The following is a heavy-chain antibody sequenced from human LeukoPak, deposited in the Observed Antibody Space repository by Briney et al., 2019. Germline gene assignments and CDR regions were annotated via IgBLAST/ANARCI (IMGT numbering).Heavy chain of an antibody. CDR3: AKYAEGSSGYYFDY. J-gene: IGHJ4*02. Sequence: PRGSLRLSCAASGFTFSSYAMSWVRQAPGKGLEGVSAISGSRGSTYYADSVKGRFTISRDNSKNTLYLQMNSLRAEDTAVYYCAKYAEGSSGYYFDYWGQGTLVTVSS. CDR2: ISGSRGST. CDR1: GFTFSSYA. V-gene: IGHV3-23*01. D-gene: IGHD3-22*01.